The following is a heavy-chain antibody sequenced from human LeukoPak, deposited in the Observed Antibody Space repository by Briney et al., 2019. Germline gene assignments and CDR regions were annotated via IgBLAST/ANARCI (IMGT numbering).Heavy chain of an antibody. V-gene: IGHV3-15*01. J-gene: IGHJ4*02. CDR3: TTEKDLYYYDSSGYFH. CDR2: IKSKADGGRA. CDR1: GFTFSSYA. D-gene: IGHD3-22*01. Sequence: PGGSLRLSCAASGFTFSSYAMSWVRQAPGRGLERVGRIKSKADGGRAEYAATVKGRFFISRDDAKSTLYVQMNRLRTEDTAVYYYTTEKDLYYYDSSGYFHWGQGSLVTVSS.